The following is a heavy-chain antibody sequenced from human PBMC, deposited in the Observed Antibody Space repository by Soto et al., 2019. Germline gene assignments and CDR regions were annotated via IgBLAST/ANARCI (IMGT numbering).Heavy chain of an antibody. CDR2: IYSGGGT. V-gene: IGHV3-53*04. Sequence: GGSLRLSCAAPGFTVSINYMSWVRQTPGRGLEWVSIIYSGGGTYYVDSVKGRFTTSRHNSKNTLFLQMDSLRVEDTAVYYCANSDYYYVFNSWGQGTLVTVSS. D-gene: IGHD3-22*01. CDR1: GFTVSINY. J-gene: IGHJ5*02. CDR3: ANSDYYYVFNS.